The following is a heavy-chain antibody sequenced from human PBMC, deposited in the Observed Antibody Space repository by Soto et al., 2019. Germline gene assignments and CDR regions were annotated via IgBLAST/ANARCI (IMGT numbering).Heavy chain of an antibody. CDR2: ISAYNGNT. CDR1: CYTFTSYG. J-gene: IGHJ6*02. V-gene: IGHV1-18*01. Sequence: GASVKGSCKASCYTFTSYGISWVRQAPGQGLEWMGWISAYNGNTNYAQKLQGRVTMTTDTSTSTAYMELRSLRSDDTAVYYCARDIYYDMFYHYYRLDVWGQGTTVTVSS. D-gene: IGHD3-22*01. CDR3: ARDIYYDMFYHYYRLDV.